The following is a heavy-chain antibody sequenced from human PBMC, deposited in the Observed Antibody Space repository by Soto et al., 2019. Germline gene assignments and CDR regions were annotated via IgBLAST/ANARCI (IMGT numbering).Heavy chain of an antibody. CDR3: ARVQTPTESDY. CDR2: LNTYNGNT. V-gene: IGHV1-18*01. J-gene: IGHJ4*02. D-gene: IGHD4-4*01. Sequence: QVHLVQSGAEVKKPGASVKVSCKASGYAFNNYGTSWVRQAPGQGLEWMGWLNTYNGNTNSAQKFQGRVTMTTDTSTTTAHMELRSLRTDDTAVYFCARVQTPTESDYWGQGTLVTVSS. CDR1: GYAFNNYG.